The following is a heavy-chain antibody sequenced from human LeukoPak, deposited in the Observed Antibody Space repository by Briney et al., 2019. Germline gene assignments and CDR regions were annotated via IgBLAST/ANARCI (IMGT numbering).Heavy chain of an antibody. Sequence: GGTLKNSCKGSGDSFTSYWIGWVRHIPGKGLDWMGIIYPGDSDTRYSPSFQGQVTISADKSISTAYLQWSSLKASDTAMYYCASRPTGVGFYFDYWGQGTLVTVSS. CDR3: ASRPTGVGFYFDY. CDR2: IYPGDSDT. J-gene: IGHJ4*02. CDR1: GDSFTSYW. D-gene: IGHD7-27*01. V-gene: IGHV5-51*03.